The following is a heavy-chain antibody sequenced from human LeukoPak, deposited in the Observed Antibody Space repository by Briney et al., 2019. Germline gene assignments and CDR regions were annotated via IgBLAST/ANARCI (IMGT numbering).Heavy chain of an antibody. CDR3: SKKGQANDDGKPD. CDR1: GFTFSIHD. Sequence: GGSLRLSCAASGFTFSIHDMYWIRQSPGKGLECVSVISRGGISYYADSVKGRFTISRDNSKNTLYLQMNSLRAEDTAVYYCSKKGQANDDGKPDWGQGTLITVSS. D-gene: IGHD1-1*01. V-gene: IGHV3-23*01. J-gene: IGHJ4*02. CDR2: ISRGGIS.